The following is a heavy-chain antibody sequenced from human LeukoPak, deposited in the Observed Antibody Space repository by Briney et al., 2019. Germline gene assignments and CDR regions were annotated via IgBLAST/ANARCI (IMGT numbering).Heavy chain of an antibody. CDR2: IIPIFGTA. CDR3: ARGQGYGDLGY. J-gene: IGHJ4*02. Sequence: SVKVSCKASGGTFNSYAISWVRQAPGQGLEWMGRIIPIFGTANYAQKFQGRVTITTDESTSTAYMELSSLRSEDTAVYYCARGQGYGDLGYWGQGTLVTVSS. CDR1: GGTFNSYA. D-gene: IGHD4-17*01. V-gene: IGHV1-69*05.